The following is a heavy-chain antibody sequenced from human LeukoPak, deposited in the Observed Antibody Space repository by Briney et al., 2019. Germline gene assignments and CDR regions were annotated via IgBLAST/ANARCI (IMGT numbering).Heavy chain of an antibody. CDR2: GYPGDSDT. V-gene: IGHV5-51*01. Sequence: GESLKISCEGSGSIFATYWIGGVRRVPGKGREGRGIGYPGDSDTRYSPSFQGQVTISADNSISTAYLQWRSLKASDTAMYYCARRATHPLAYDFWSGYDDYWGQGTLVTVSS. CDR1: GSIFATYW. J-gene: IGHJ4*02. CDR3: ARRATHPLAYDFWSGYDDY. D-gene: IGHD3-3*01.